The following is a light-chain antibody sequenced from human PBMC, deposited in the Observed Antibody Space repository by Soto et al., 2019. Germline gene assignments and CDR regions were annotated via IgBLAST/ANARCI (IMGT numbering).Light chain of an antibody. CDR1: KNDIGGYDF. CDR3: KSYAGSNTYV. Sequence: QSALTQPPSASGSPGQSVTISCTGTKNDIGGYDFVSWYQHHPGKAPRLIIYEVVQRPSGVPDRFSGSKSGNTASLTVSGLQAADEGDYFCKSYAGSNTYVFGSGTKVTVL. CDR2: EVV. J-gene: IGLJ1*01. V-gene: IGLV2-8*01.